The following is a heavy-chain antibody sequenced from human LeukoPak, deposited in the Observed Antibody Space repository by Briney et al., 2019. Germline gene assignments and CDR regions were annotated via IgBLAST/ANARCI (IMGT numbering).Heavy chain of an antibody. J-gene: IGHJ4*02. CDR3: ASDFGGSDDY. CDR1: GFTFSRYW. V-gene: IGHV3-74*01. D-gene: IGHD2-15*01. CDR2: MNTDGSRT. Sequence: PGGSLRLSCVASGFTFSRYWMHWVRQAPGKGLVWVSRMNTDGSRTDYADSVKGRFTISRDNAKNTLYLQMNSLGAEDTAVYSCASDFGGSDDYWGQGTLFTVSS.